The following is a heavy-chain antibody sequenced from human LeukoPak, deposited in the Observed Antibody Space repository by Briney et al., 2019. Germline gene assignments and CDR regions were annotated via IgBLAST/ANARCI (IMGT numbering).Heavy chain of an antibody. Sequence: ASVKVSCKASGYTFTSYYMHWVRQAPGQGLEWMGIINPSGGSTSYAQKFQGRVTMTRDTSTSTVYMELSSLRSEDTAVYYCAREAGFGVVSHAFDIWGQGTMVTVSS. J-gene: IGHJ3*02. V-gene: IGHV1-46*01. CDR1: GYTFTSYY. CDR3: AREAGFGVVSHAFDI. D-gene: IGHD3-3*01. CDR2: INPSGGST.